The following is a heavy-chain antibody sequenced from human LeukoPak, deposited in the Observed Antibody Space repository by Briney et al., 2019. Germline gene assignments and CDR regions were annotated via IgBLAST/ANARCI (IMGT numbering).Heavy chain of an antibody. CDR1: GYSFSGYY. V-gene: IGHV1-46*01. CDR2: INPSGGST. CDR3: ASPGEKDYYFDY. Sequence: ASVKVSCKASGYSFSGYYINWVRQAPGQGLEWMGIINPSGGSTSYAQKFQGRVTMTRDTSTSTVYMELSSLRSEDTAVYYCASPGEKDYYFDYWGQGTLVTVSS. D-gene: IGHD3-16*01. J-gene: IGHJ4*02.